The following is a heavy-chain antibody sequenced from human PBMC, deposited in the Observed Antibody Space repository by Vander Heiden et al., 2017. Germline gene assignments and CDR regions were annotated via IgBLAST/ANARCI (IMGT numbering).Heavy chain of an antibody. Sequence: EAQLVESGGGLVEPGGSLILSCAVSGLTFSTYWMSWGSQAPGKGLEWVANIKQDGIEKYYVDSVKGRVTISRDNAKNSLYRKMNSLRGEETAVYYCARDPYYDSWTGYYESGNYWGQGTLVTVAS. CDR2: IKQDGIEK. D-gene: IGHD3-9*01. CDR1: GLTFSTYW. V-gene: IGHV3-7*01. J-gene: IGHJ4*02. CDR3: ARDPYYDSWTGYYESGNY.